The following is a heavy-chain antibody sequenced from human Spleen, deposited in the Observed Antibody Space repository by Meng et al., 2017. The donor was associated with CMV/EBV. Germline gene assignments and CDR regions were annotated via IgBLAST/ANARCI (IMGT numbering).Heavy chain of an antibody. V-gene: IGHV4-34*01. CDR2: INHSGST. J-gene: IGHJ4*02. CDR3: VWTTYDSSTLVDY. Sequence: QVQLQQWGAGLLKPSETLSLTCAVYGGSFSGYYWSWIRQPPGKGLEWIGEINHSGSTNYNPSLKSRVTMSVDTSKNQFSLKLSSVTAADTAVYYCVWTTYDSSTLVDYWGQGTLVTVSS. CDR1: GGSFSGYY. D-gene: IGHD3-22*01.